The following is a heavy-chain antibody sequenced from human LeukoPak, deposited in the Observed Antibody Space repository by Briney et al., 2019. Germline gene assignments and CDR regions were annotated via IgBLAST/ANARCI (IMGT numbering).Heavy chain of an antibody. CDR1: GYTFTSYY. Sequence: GASVKVSCKASGYTFTSYYMHWVRQAPGQGLEWMGIINPSGGSTSYAQKFQGRVTMTRDTSTSTVYMELSSLRSEDTAVYYCARPETAYQISGSFDYWGQGTLVTVSS. CDR2: INPSGGST. D-gene: IGHD5-12*01. CDR3: ARPETAYQISGSFDY. V-gene: IGHV1-46*01. J-gene: IGHJ4*02.